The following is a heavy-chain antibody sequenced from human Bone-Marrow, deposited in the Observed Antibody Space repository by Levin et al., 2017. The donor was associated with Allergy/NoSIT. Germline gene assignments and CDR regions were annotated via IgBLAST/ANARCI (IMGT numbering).Heavy chain of an antibody. J-gene: IGHJ4*02. CDR3: ARNRPETANGY. D-gene: IGHD1-14*01. Sequence: GESLKISCAASGVTVYNNYMTWVRQPPGKGLELVSLIYSGGDTHYADSVKGRFIISRDSSKNTVYLQMNSVTTEDTAVYYCARNRPETANGYWGQGTLVTVSS. CDR1: GVTVYNNY. CDR2: IYSGGDT. V-gene: IGHV3-66*01.